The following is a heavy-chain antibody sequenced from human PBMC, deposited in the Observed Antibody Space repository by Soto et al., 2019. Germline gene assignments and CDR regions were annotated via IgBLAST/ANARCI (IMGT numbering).Heavy chain of an antibody. J-gene: IGHJ4*02. CDR2: ISYDGSNK. CDR1: GFTFSSYA. Sequence: PGGSLRLSCAAYGFTFSSYAMHWVRQAPGKGLEWVAVISYDGSNKYYADSVKGRFTISRDNSKNTLYLQMNSLRAEDTAVYYCARDRYYYQSSGYYFDYWGQGPLGTV. V-gene: IGHV3-30-3*01. D-gene: IGHD3-22*01. CDR3: ARDRYYYQSSGYYFDY.